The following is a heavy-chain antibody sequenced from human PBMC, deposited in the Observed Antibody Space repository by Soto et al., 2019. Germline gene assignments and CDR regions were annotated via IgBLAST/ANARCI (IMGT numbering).Heavy chain of an antibody. J-gene: IGHJ4*02. CDR2: IYYSGRT. D-gene: IGHD4-17*01. CDR1: GGSIRDYS. V-gene: IGHV4-59*01. Sequence: SETLSLTCTVSGGSIRDYSWTWIRQPPGKGLEWIRYIYYSGRTNYNPSLKSRVSISVDTSKNHFSLQLRSVTAADTAVYYCARVGGDDFGDSGGFDYWGQGTLVTVPQ. CDR3: ARVGGDDFGDSGGFDY.